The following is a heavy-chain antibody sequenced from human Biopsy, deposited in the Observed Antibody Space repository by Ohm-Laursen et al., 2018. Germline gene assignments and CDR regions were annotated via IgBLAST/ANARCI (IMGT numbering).Heavy chain of an antibody. CDR3: VRMPHFDY. CDR1: GCSISGYH. CDR2: ISYTGGI. Sequence: SETLSLTCAVSGCSISGYHWSWIRKSPGKGLEWLANISYTGGITSNPSLNGRGTMSLDTSKNQFSLRLIYLTAADTAVYYCVRMPHFDYRGQGILVTVSS. D-gene: IGHD2-2*01. J-gene: IGHJ4*02. V-gene: IGHV4-59*01.